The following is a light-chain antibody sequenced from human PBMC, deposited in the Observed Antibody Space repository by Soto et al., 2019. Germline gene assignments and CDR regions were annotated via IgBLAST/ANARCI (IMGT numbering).Light chain of an antibody. CDR2: WAS. CDR1: QSVSSN. J-gene: IGKJ4*01. V-gene: IGKV4-1*01. Sequence: DMVMTQSPDSRAISVKDLATMNFESSQSVSSNLAWYQQKPGHPPKLLIYWASTRESGVPDRFSGSGSGTDFTLTISSLQAEDVAVYYCPQSSSPPLPFGGVTNVDIK. CDR3: PQSSSPPLP.